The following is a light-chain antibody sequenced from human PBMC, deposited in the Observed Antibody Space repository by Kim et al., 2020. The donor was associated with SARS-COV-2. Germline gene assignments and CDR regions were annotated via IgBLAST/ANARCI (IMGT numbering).Light chain of an antibody. CDR1: SGNNSYT. CDR3: HTWAGGFGWV. Sequence: QLVLTQSPSASASLGASVKFTCTLNSGNNSYTIAWHQQQPEKGPRYLMSVHSDGSHNKGDGIPDRFSGSSSGGERYLTISSLQSEDEADYFCHTWAGGFGWVFGGGPQLIVL. J-gene: IGLJ3*02. CDR2: VHSDGSH. V-gene: IGLV4-69*01.